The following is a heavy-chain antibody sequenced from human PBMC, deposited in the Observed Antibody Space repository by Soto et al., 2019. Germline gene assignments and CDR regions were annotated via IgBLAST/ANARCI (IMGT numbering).Heavy chain of an antibody. CDR3: ARRGTPTV. J-gene: IGHJ4*02. CDR2: IYHIGST. D-gene: IGHD1-1*01. Sequence: SETLSLTCVVSGVSVSSTNWWSWVCQPPGKGLEWIGEIYHIGSTNYNPSLQSRVTVSIDLSKNQFSLNLTSVTAADTAVYYCARRGTPTVWGQGTLVTVSS. V-gene: IGHV4-4*02. CDR1: GVSVSSTNW.